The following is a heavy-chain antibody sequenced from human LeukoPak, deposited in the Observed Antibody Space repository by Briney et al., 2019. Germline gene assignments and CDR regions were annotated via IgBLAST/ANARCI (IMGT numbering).Heavy chain of an antibody. CDR2: IDPSDSYT. Sequence: GESLKISCKGSGYSFTSYRISWVRQMPGKGLEWMGRIDPSDSYTNYSPSFQGHVTTSADKSISTAYLQWSSLKASDTAMYYCATGRDISWFDPWGQGTLVTVSS. CDR1: GYSFTSYR. V-gene: IGHV5-10-1*01. CDR3: ATGRDISWFDP. J-gene: IGHJ5*02. D-gene: IGHD3-9*01.